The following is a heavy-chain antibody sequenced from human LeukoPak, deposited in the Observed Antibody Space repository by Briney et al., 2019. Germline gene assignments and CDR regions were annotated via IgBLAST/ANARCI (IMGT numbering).Heavy chain of an antibody. Sequence: SETLSLTCTVFGGSISRYHWSWIRQPPGKGLEWIGSIYYSGSTDYTPSLKSRVTISVDTSKNQFSLNLRSVTAADTAVYYCARSIMVRGVTTYNWFDPWGQGTLVTVSS. J-gene: IGHJ5*02. CDR1: GGSISRYH. CDR2: IYYSGST. D-gene: IGHD3-10*01. V-gene: IGHV4-59*01. CDR3: ARSIMVRGVTTYNWFDP.